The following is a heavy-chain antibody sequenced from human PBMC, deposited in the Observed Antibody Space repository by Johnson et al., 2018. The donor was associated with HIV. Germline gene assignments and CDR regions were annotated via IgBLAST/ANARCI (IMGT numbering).Heavy chain of an antibody. CDR1: GFTFSDHY. D-gene: IGHD5-24*01. J-gene: IGHJ3*01. CDR2: TRNKANSYTT. V-gene: IGHV3-72*01. Sequence: VQLVESGGGLVQPGGSLRLSCAASGFTFSDHYMDWVRQAPGKGLEWVGRTRNKANSYTTEYAASVKGRFTISRDDSKNSLYLQMNSLKTEDPAVYYCAIACRDGYTCDVYDVWGQGTMVTVSS. CDR3: AIACRDGYTCDVYDV.